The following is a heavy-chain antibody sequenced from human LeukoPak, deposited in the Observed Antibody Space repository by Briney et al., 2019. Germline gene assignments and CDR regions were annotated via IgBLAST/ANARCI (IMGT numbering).Heavy chain of an antibody. Sequence: SQTLSLTCTVSGGSISSSSYYWGWIRQPPGKGLEWIGSIYYSGSTYYNPSLKSRVTISVDTSKNQFSLKLSSVTAADTAVYYCARRLRQLVRSHPDPGDAFDIWGQGTMVTVSS. D-gene: IGHD6-13*01. CDR2: IYYSGST. CDR3: ARRLRQLVRSHPDPGDAFDI. J-gene: IGHJ3*02. CDR1: GGSISSSSYY. V-gene: IGHV4-39*01.